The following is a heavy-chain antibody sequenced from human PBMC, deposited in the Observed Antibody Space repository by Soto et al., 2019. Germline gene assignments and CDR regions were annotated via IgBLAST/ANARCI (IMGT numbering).Heavy chain of an antibody. Sequence: GESLKISCKGSGYSFTSYWIGWVRQMPGKGLEWMGIIYPGDSDTRYSPSFQGQVTISADKSISTAYLQWSSLKASDTAMYYCATHITGTTVRDYYYYMDVWGKGTTVTVSS. CDR2: IYPGDSDT. V-gene: IGHV5-51*01. CDR3: ATHITGTTVRDYYYYMDV. CDR1: GYSFTSYW. D-gene: IGHD1-7*01. J-gene: IGHJ6*03.